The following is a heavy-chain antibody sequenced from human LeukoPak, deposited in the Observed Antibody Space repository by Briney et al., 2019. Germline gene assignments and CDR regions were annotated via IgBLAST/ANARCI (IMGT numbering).Heavy chain of an antibody. D-gene: IGHD6-13*01. V-gene: IGHV4-59*01. CDR1: GGSISSYY. CDR3: ARVDSSSYYYYGMDV. J-gene: IGHJ6*02. CDR2: IYYSGST. Sequence: SETLSLTCTVSGGSISSYYWSWIRQPPGKGLEWIGYIYYSGSTNYNPSLKSRVTISVDTSKNQFSLKLSSVTAADTAVYYCARVDSSSYYYYGMDVWGQGTTVTVSS.